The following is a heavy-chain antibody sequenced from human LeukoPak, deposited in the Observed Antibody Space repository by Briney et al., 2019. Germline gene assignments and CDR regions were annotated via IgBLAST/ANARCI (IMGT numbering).Heavy chain of an antibody. CDR1: GYSFTSSW. V-gene: IGHV5-51*01. D-gene: IGHD3-10*01. CDR2: INPGDSDT. CDR3: ARRPGAGWFDP. J-gene: IGHJ5*02. Sequence: GESLKISCQASGYSFTSSWIGWARQMPGKGLEWMAIINPGDSDTRYSPSFQGQVTISADESISTVYLQWGSLKASDTAMYYCARRPGAGWFDPWGQGTLVTVSS.